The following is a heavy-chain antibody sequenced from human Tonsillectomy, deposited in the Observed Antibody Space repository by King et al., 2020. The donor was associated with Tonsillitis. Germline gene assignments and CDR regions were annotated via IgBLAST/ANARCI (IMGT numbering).Heavy chain of an antibody. CDR2: ISWNSGSI. CDR1: GFTFDDYA. CDR3: AKGIAYYYDSSGYYPHYFDY. Sequence: VQLVESGGGLVHPGRSLRLSCAASGFTFDDYAMYWVRQAPGKGLEWVSGISWNSGSIGYADSVQGRFTISRDNAKNSLYLQMNSLRAEDTALYFCAKGIAYYYDSSGYYPHYFDYWGQGTLVTVSS. J-gene: IGHJ4*02. V-gene: IGHV3-9*01. D-gene: IGHD3-22*01.